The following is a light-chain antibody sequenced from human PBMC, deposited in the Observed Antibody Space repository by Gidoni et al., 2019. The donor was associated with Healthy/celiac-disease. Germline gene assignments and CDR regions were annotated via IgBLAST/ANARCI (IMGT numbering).Light chain of an antibody. CDR2: KAS. CDR3: QQYNSYPLT. CDR1: QSISSW. Sequence: DLQMPPSPSTLSASVGDRVTITCRASQSISSWLAWYQQKPGKAPKLLIYKASSLESGVPSRFSGSGSGTEFTLTISSLQPDDFATYYCQQYNSYPLTFXGXTKVEIK. J-gene: IGKJ4*01. V-gene: IGKV1-5*03.